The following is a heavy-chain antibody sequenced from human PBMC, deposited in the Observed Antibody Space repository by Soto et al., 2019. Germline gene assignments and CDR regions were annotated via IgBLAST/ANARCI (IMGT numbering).Heavy chain of an antibody. J-gene: IGHJ4*02. V-gene: IGHV4-4*07. CDR2: IYTSGST. CDR3: AREGAAEDYFDY. D-gene: IGHD6-13*01. Sequence: SETLSLTCTVSGGSSSSYYWSWIGHPAGKGLEWSGRIYTSGSTNYNPSLKSRVTMSVDTSKNQFSLKLSSVTAADTAVYYCAREGAAEDYFDYWGQGTLVTVSS. CDR1: GGSSSSYY.